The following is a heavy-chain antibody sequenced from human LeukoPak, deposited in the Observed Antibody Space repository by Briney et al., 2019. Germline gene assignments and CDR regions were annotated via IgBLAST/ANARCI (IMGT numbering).Heavy chain of an antibody. Sequence: SGGSLRLSCAASGFTFSSYAMSWVRQAPAKGLEWVSAISGSGGSTYYADSVKGRFTISRDNSKNTLYLQMNSLRAEDTAVYYCAKRGYSSSWYGDIDYWGQGTLVTVSS. V-gene: IGHV3-23*01. D-gene: IGHD6-13*01. J-gene: IGHJ4*02. CDR1: GFTFSSYA. CDR2: ISGSGGST. CDR3: AKRGYSSSWYGDIDY.